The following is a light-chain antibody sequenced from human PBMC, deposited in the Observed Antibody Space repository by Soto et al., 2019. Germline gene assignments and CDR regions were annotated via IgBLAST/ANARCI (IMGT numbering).Light chain of an antibody. CDR3: KQYGSAPWT. Sequence: EIVLTQSPGTLSLSPGERATLSCRASQSVGSSHLAWYQQKPGQAPSLLMYGASSRATGIPDRFSGSGSGTDFTLTIRRLEPEDFAVYYCKQYGSAPWTFGQGTKVDIK. J-gene: IGKJ1*01. CDR2: GAS. CDR1: QSVGSSH. V-gene: IGKV3-20*01.